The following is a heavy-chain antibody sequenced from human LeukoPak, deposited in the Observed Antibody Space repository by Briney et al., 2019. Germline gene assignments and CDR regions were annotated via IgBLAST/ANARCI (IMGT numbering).Heavy chain of an antibody. CDR1: AFTFSNHW. CDR2: IKQDGSER. V-gene: IGHV3-7*01. CDR3: ARELSPVVKYYFDS. J-gene: IGHJ4*02. Sequence: PGGSLRLSCEVSAFTFSNHWMSWVRQAPGKGLEWVADIKQDGSERYYVDSVKGRFTISRDNARNSLYLQMNSRRADDTAVYYCARELSPVVKYYFDSWGQGTQVTVSS. D-gene: IGHD2-15*01.